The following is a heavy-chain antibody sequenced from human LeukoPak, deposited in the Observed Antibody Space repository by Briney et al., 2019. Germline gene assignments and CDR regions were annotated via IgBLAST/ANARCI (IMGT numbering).Heavy chain of an antibody. D-gene: IGHD5-12*01. CDR1: GFTFSSYG. CDR3: AKEGVYSGCDRAALGY. V-gene: IGHV3-30*02. Sequence: GGSLRLSCAASGFTFSSYGMHWVRQAPGKGLEWVAFIRYDGSNKYYADSVKGRFTIPRDNSKNTLYLQMNSLRAEDTAVYYCAKEGVYSGCDRAALGYWGQGTLVTVSS. CDR2: IRYDGSNK. J-gene: IGHJ4*02.